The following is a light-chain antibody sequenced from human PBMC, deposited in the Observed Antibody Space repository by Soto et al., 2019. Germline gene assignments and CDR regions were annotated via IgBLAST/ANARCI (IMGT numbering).Light chain of an antibody. CDR2: DAS. Sequence: MLITQSPSAVSVTPGERVSLSCWASQSVTNKLAWYQQRPGQPPRLLLYDASTRATGVPATFSGSGSGADFTLTISRLEPEDFAVYYCPQYGSSWEPFAQGTKVDIK. V-gene: IGKV3-15*01. CDR3: PQYGSSWEP. CDR1: QSVTNK. J-gene: IGKJ1*01.